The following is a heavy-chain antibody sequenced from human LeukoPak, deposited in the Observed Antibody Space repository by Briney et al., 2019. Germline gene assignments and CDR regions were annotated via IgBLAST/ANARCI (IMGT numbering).Heavy chain of an antibody. J-gene: IGHJ4*02. CDR3: ARQPSGTTYFDY. V-gene: IGHV1-18*01. CDR1: GYTFRSYD. D-gene: IGHD1-7*01. Sequence: GASVKVSCKTAGYTFRSYDMTWVRQAPGQGLEWMGWIRGYNGQTNYAQKFQGRVTLTTDTSTYTAYMELRSLGSDDTAVYFCARQPSGTTYFDYWGQGTLVTVSS. CDR2: IRGYNGQT.